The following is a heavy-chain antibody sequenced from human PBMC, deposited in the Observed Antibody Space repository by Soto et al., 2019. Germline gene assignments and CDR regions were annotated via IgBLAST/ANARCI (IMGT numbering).Heavy chain of an antibody. D-gene: IGHD2-15*01. CDR3: ATYGSGSHFDW. CDR2: IYPADSDT. J-gene: IGHJ4*02. CDR1: GYSFTNFW. Sequence: GESLNISCKGSGYSFTNFWIGWVHQMPGKGLEWMGIIYPADSDTRYSPSFQGQVTFSVDKSISTAYLQWSSLKASDTAMYYCATYGSGSHFDWWGQGTLVTVSS. V-gene: IGHV5-51*07.